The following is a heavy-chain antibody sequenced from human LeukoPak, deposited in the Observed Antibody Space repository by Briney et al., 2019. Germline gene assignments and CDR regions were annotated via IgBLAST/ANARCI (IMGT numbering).Heavy chain of an antibody. D-gene: IGHD6-13*01. Sequence: SETLSLTCTVSGGSITTTSNYWGWIRQPPGKGLEWIGSIFYSGDTYYNPSLKSRVTLSVDTSKNQFSLKLSSVTAADTAVYYCARGIAAAGTWGQGTLVTVSS. V-gene: IGHV4-39*07. CDR3: ARGIAAAGT. CDR1: GGSITTTSNY. J-gene: IGHJ5*02. CDR2: IFYSGDT.